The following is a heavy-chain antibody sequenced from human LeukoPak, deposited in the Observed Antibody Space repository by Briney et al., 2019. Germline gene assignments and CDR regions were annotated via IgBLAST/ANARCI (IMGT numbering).Heavy chain of an antibody. Sequence: GGSLRLSCAASGFTFSSYSMNWVRQAPGKGLEWVSSISSSSYIYYADSVKGRFTISRDNAKNSLYLQMNSLRAEDTAVYYCARERAAAGFRDAFDIWGQGTMVTVSS. J-gene: IGHJ3*02. CDR1: GFTFSSYS. V-gene: IGHV3-21*01. CDR3: ARERAAAGFRDAFDI. D-gene: IGHD6-13*01. CDR2: ISSSSYI.